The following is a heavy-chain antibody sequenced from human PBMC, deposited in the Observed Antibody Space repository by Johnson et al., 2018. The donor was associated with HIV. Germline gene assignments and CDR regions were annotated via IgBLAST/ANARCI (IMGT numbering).Heavy chain of an antibody. CDR1: GFTVSSNY. CDR2: IYSGGST. V-gene: IGHV3-53*01. Sequence: VQLVESGGGLIQPGGSLRLSCAASGFTVSSNYMSWVRQAPGKGLEWVSAIYSGGSTYYADSVTGRFTIARDNSKNTLYLQMNSLRAEDTAVYYCAIDRHSSSFDAFDIWGQGTMVTVSS. CDR3: AIDRHSSSFDAFDI. D-gene: IGHD6-6*01. J-gene: IGHJ3*02.